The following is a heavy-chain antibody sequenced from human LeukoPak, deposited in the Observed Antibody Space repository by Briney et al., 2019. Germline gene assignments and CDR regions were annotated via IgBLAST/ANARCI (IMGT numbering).Heavy chain of an antibody. Sequence: ASVKVSCKASGYTFIGYYMYWVRQAPGQGLEWMGWINPNSGGTNYAQKFQGRVTMTRDTSISTAYMELGRLRSDDTAVYYCAREGDIVATTIDYWGQGTLVTVPS. CDR1: GYTFIGYY. J-gene: IGHJ4*02. CDR2: INPNSGGT. CDR3: AREGDIVATTIDY. V-gene: IGHV1-2*02. D-gene: IGHD5-12*01.